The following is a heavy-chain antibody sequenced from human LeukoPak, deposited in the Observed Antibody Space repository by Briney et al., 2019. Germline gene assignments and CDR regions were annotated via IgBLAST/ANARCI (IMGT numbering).Heavy chain of an antibody. CDR3: VSLPTYYYDSSGYNDY. CDR2: ISGSGGST. J-gene: IGHJ4*02. CDR1: GLTFSSFV. D-gene: IGHD3-22*01. Sequence: GGSLRLSCAASGLTFSSFVMSWVRQARGKGLEWVSAISGSGGSTYYADSVKGRFTISRDNSKNTLYLQMNSLRAEDTAVYYCVSLPTYYYDSSGYNDYWGQGTLVTVSS. V-gene: IGHV3-23*01.